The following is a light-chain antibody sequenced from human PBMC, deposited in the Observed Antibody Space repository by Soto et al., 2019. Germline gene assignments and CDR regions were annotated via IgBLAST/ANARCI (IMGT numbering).Light chain of an antibody. CDR1: QSVNSS. CDR2: DAS. V-gene: IGKV3-11*01. Sequence: EIVLTQSPSTLPLSPRERASLSCRASQSVNSSLAWYQQKPCQAPRLLIYDASNSATGTPARFSGSGSCTDFTPTISTLVPEDVAVYYCQQRSNWPRTFGQGTRLEIK. J-gene: IGKJ5*01. CDR3: QQRSNWPRT.